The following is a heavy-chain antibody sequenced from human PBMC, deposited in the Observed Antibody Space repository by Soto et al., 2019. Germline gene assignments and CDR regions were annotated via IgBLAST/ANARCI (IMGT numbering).Heavy chain of an antibody. V-gene: IGHV1-69*06. CDR3: AISSSITMEIDY. CDR1: GGTFSSYA. J-gene: IGHJ4*02. Sequence: GASVKVSCKASGGTFSSYAISWVRQAPGQGLEWMGGIIPIFGTANYAQKFQGRVTITADKSTSTAYMELSSLRSEDTAVYYCAISSSITMEIDYWGQGTLVTVSS. D-gene: IGHD3-10*01. CDR2: IIPIFGTA.